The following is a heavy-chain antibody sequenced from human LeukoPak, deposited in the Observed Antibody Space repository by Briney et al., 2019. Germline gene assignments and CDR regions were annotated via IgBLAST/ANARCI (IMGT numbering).Heavy chain of an antibody. J-gene: IGHJ6*03. CDR2: VYSSGSA. CDR3: ARVSTYYYGSGSHKYYYYYYMDV. D-gene: IGHD3-10*01. V-gene: IGHV4-61*02. Sequence: PSETLSLTCTVSGDSITSSNYYWNWIRQPAGKGLEWIGRVYSSGSANYNPSLKSRVTISVDTSKNQFSLKLSSVTAADTAVYYCARVSTYYYGSGSHKYYYYYYMDVWGKGTTVTISS. CDR1: GDSITSSNYY.